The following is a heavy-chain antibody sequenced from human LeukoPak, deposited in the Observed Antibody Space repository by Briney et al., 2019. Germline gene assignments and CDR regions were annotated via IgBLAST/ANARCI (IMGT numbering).Heavy chain of an antibody. D-gene: IGHD4/OR15-4a*01. CDR1: GFSLTTTGMR. V-gene: IGHV2-70*04. CDR3: ARLQGATIGAKWFDP. CDR2: IDWDDDK. J-gene: IGHJ5*02. Sequence: SGPTLVNPTQTLTLTCTFSGFSLTTTGMRVSWIRQPPGKALECLARIDWDDDKFYSTSLKTRLTISKDTSKNQVVLTMTNMDPVDTATYYCARLQGATIGAKWFDPWGQGTLVTVSS.